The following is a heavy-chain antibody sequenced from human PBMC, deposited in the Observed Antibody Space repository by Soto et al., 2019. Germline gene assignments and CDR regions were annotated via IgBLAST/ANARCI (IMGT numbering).Heavy chain of an antibody. D-gene: IGHD2-2*02. CDR1: GFTFSSYS. V-gene: IGHV3-21*01. CDR3: ARDRGIVVVPAAINAFDI. Sequence: GSLRLSCAASGFTFSSYSMNWVRQAPGKGLEWVSSISSSSSYIYYADSVKGRFTISRDNAKNSLYLQMNSLRAEDTAVYYCARDRGIVVVPAAINAFDIWGQGTMVTVSS. CDR2: ISSSSSYI. J-gene: IGHJ3*02.